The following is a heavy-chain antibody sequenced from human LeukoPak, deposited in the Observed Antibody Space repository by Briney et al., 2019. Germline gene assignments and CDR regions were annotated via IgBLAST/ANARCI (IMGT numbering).Heavy chain of an antibody. CDR1: GFTFSSYA. CDR3: ARDPNWGEVY. D-gene: IGHD7-27*01. CDR2: ISSSSSTI. V-gene: IGHV3-48*01. J-gene: IGHJ4*02. Sequence: GGSLRLSCAASGFTFSSYAMSWVRQAPGKGLEWVSYISSSSSTIYYADSVKGRFTISRDNAKNSLYLQMNSLRAEDTAVYYCARDPNWGEVYWGQGTLVTVSS.